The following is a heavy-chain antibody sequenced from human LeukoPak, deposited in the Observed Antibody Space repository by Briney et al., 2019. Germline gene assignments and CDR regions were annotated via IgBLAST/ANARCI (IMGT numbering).Heavy chain of an antibody. D-gene: IGHD3-10*01. V-gene: IGHV3-23*01. CDR1: GFIFSPYA. Sequence: GGSLRLSCAASGFIFSPYAMSWVRQAPGKGLEWVAGIAGGDDRFYADSVKGRFSISRDNSKNTVDLQMNSLRAEDTAVYYCAKDGSGSYYFDYWGQGTLVTVSS. CDR2: IAGGDDR. J-gene: IGHJ4*02. CDR3: AKDGSGSYYFDY.